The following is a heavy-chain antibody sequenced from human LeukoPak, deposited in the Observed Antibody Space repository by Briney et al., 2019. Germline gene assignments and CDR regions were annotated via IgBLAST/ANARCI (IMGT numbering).Heavy chain of an antibody. J-gene: IGHJ6*01. D-gene: IGHD2-2*01. V-gene: IGHV3-20*01. CDR3: ARDGRYCSSTSCYIDDYYYYGMDV. CDR1: GFTFADYG. CDR2: INWIGGST. Sequence: GGSLRLSCAASGFTFADYGLSWVRQPPGKGLEWVAGINWIGGSTGYAGSVKGRFTIPRDNAKNPLYLQMNSLRGEDTAVYHCARDGRYCSSTSCYIDDYYYYGMDVWGQGTTVTVSS.